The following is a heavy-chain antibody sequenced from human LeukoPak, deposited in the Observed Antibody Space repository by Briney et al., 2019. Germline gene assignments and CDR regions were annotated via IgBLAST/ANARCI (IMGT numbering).Heavy chain of an antibody. CDR3: ARRELLWFGESRNAFDI. Sequence: SETLSLTCAVYGGSFSGYYWSWIRQPPGKGLEWIGEINHSGSTNYNPSLKSRVTISVDTSKNQFSLKLSSVTAADTAVYYCARRELLWFGESRNAFDIWGQGTMVTVSS. CDR2: INHSGST. J-gene: IGHJ3*02. D-gene: IGHD3-10*01. V-gene: IGHV4-34*01. CDR1: GGSFSGYY.